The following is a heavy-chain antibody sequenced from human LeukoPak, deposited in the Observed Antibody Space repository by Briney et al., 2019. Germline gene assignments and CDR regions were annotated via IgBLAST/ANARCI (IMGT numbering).Heavy chain of an antibody. V-gene: IGHV3-30*04. J-gene: IGHJ4*02. CDR3: ARVSSSRDFDY. CDR2: ISYDGSNK. CDR1: GFTFSSYA. Sequence: GGSLRLSCAASGFTFSSYAMHWVRQAPGKGLEWVAVISYDGSNKYYADSVKGRFTISRDNSKNTLYLQMNSLRAEDTAVYYCARVSSSRDFDYWGQGTLVTVSS. D-gene: IGHD6-6*01.